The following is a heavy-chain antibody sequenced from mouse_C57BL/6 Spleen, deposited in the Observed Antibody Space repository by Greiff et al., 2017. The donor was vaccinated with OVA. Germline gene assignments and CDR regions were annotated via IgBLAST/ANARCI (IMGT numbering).Heavy chain of an antibody. D-gene: IGHD4-1*01. Sequence: LVESGPELVKPGASVKISCKASGYAFSSSWMNWVKQRPGKGLEWIGRIYPGDGDTNYNGKFKGKATLTADKSSSTAYMQLSSLTSEDSAVYFCARRGTGAMDYWGQGTSVTVSS. V-gene: IGHV1-82*01. J-gene: IGHJ4*01. CDR3: ARRGTGAMDY. CDR1: GYAFSSSW. CDR2: IYPGDGDT.